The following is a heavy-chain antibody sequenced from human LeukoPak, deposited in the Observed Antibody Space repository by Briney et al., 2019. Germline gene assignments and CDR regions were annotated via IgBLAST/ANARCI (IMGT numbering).Heavy chain of an antibody. J-gene: IGHJ6*02. CDR1: GFTFSSYA. CDR2: ISYDGSNK. V-gene: IGHV3-30-3*01. CDR3: ARDSYGMDV. Sequence: GGSLRLSCAASGFTFSSYAMHWVRQAPGKGLEWVAVISYDGSNKYYADSVKGRFTISRDNSKNTLYLQMNSLRAEDAAVYYCARDSYGMDVWGQGTTVTVSS.